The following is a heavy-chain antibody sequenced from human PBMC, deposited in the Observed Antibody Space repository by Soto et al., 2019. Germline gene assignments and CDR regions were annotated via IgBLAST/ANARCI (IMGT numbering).Heavy chain of an antibody. D-gene: IGHD5-12*01. CDR2: IYPGDSDT. V-gene: IGHV5-51*01. J-gene: IGHJ4*02. Sequence: EVQLVQSGAEVKKPGESLKISCKGSGYSFTSYWIGWVRQMPGKGLEWMGIIYPGDSDTRYSPSFQGQVTISADKSISTAYLQWSSLKASDTAMYYCARGIVRATRHSGYDDTGCDYFDYWGQGTLVTVSS. CDR1: GYSFTSYW. CDR3: ARGIVRATRHSGYDDTGCDYFDY.